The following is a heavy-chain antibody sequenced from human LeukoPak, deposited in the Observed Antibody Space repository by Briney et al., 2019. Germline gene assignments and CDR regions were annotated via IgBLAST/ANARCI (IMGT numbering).Heavy chain of an antibody. Sequence: SETLSLTCAVYGGSFSGYYWSWIRQPPGKGLEWIGEINHSGSTNYNPSLKSRVTISVDTSKNQFSLKLSSVTAADTAVYYCARDKNYDSSGSTYFDYWGQGTLVTVSS. CDR1: GGSFSGYY. CDR3: ARDKNYDSSGSTYFDY. J-gene: IGHJ4*02. V-gene: IGHV4-34*01. CDR2: INHSGST. D-gene: IGHD3-22*01.